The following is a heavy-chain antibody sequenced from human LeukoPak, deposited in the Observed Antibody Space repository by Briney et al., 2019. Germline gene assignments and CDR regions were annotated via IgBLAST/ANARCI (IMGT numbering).Heavy chain of an antibody. CDR3: ARGANYYGSDTPYY. CDR1: GYTFTGYY. Sequence: ASVKDSCKASGYTFTGYYMHWVRQAPGQGLEWMGWIKPISGGTNYAQKFQGRVTMTRITSISTAYLELSSLRSDDTAVYYCARGANYYGSDTPYYWGQGTLVTVSS. J-gene: IGHJ4*02. V-gene: IGHV1-2*02. D-gene: IGHD3-10*01. CDR2: IKPISGGT.